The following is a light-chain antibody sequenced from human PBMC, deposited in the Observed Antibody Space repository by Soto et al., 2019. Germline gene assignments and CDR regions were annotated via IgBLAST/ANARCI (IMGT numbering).Light chain of an antibody. Sequence: DIQMTQSPSSLSASVGDRVTITCRASQTISVNLNWYQQKPGKAPNLLIYAASSLQSGVPSRFSGSGSGTAFTLTINSLQPEDFATYYCQQSYSDPVTFAPGTKVDIK. CDR2: AAS. J-gene: IGKJ3*01. CDR3: QQSYSDPVT. V-gene: IGKV1-39*01. CDR1: QTISVN.